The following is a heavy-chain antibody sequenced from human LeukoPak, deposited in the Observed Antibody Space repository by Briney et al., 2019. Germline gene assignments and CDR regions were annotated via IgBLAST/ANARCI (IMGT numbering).Heavy chain of an antibody. J-gene: IGHJ6*02. CDR3: ARLSGPPYYYGSGSYYIGHWLFSPTRDYYGMDV. CDR2: ISYDGSNK. V-gene: IGHV3-30*04. D-gene: IGHD3-10*01. CDR1: EFTFSNYS. Sequence: PGGFLRLSCAASEFTFSNYSMHWVRQAPGKGREWLEVISYDGSNKYYAHSVKGRFTISRDNSKNTLYLQMNSLRAEHTAVYYCARLSGPPYYYGSGSYYIGHWLFSPTRDYYGMDVWGQGTTVTVSS.